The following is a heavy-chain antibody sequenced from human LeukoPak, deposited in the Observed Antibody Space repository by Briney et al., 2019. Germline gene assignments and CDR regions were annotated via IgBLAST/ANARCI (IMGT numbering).Heavy chain of an antibody. V-gene: IGHV3-64D*06. J-gene: IGHJ1*01. CDR1: GFTFSSYA. CDR2: ISSNGGST. Sequence: GSLRLSCSAFGFTFSSYAMHWVRQAPGKGLEYVSAISSNGGSTYYADSVKGRFTISRGNSKNTLYLQMSSLRAEDTAVYYCVKGVGRSTSPNLGRHWGQGTLVTVSS. D-gene: IGHD2-2*01. CDR3: VKGVGRSTSPNLGRH.